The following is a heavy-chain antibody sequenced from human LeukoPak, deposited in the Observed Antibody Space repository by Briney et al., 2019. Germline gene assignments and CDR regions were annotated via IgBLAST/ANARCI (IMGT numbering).Heavy chain of an antibody. J-gene: IGHJ4*02. V-gene: IGHV4-59*01. Sequence: SETLSLTCTVSGDSISSSFWSWIRQPPGKGLEWIGFIYYTGSTNYNPSLKTRVTISVDTSKSQFSLKLSSVTAADTAVYYCAQGIPNWAKFDYWGQGTLVTVSS. D-gene: IGHD7-27*01. CDR2: IYYTGST. CDR3: AQGIPNWAKFDY. CDR1: GDSISSSF.